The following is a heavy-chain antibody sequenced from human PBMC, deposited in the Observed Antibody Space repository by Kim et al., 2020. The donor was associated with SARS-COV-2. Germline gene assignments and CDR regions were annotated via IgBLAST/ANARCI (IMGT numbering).Heavy chain of an antibody. CDR1: GFTFSSYG. CDR2: IWYDGSNK. D-gene: IGHD6-13*01. V-gene: IGHV3-33*06. CDR3: AKNIAAAGTSIIQSGMDG. Sequence: GGSLRLSCAASGFTFSSYGMHWVRQAPGKGLEWVAVIWYDGSNKYYADSVKGRFTISRDNSKNTLYLQMNSLRAEDTAVYYCAKNIAAAGTSIIQSGMDGWGQGTTVTVSS. J-gene: IGHJ6*02.